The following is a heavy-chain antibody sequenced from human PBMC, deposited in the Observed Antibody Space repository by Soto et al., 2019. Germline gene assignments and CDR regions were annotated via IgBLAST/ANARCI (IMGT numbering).Heavy chain of an antibody. V-gene: IGHV3-74*01. D-gene: IGHD3-10*01. J-gene: IGHJ6*02. CDR3: ARAARAGYYYGSGSMDV. CDR1: GFTFSSYW. CDR2: INSDGSST. Sequence: EVQLVESGGGLVQPGGSLRLSCAASGFTFSSYWMHWVRQAPGKGLVWVSRINSDGSSTSYAHSGQGRFTISRDNAKNTLYLQMNSLRAEDTAVYYCARAARAGYYYGSGSMDVWGQGTTVTVSS.